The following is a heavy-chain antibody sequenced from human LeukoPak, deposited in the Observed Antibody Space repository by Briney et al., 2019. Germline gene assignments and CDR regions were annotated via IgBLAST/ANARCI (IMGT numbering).Heavy chain of an antibody. V-gene: IGHV1-69*05. CDR2: IIPIFGTA. CDR3: AREGYSGSYLGY. Sequence: SVKVSCKASGGTFSSYAISWVRQAPGQGLEWMGGIIPIFGTANYAQKFQGRVTITTDESTSTAYMELSSLRSEDTAVYYCAREGYSGSYLGYWGQGTLVTVSS. D-gene: IGHD1-26*01. CDR1: GGTFSSYA. J-gene: IGHJ4*02.